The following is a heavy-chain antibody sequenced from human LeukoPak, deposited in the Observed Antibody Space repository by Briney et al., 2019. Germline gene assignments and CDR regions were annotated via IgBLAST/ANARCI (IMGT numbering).Heavy chain of an antibody. V-gene: IGHV4-34*01. CDR3: ARHSGDGSNHFDY. Sequence: SETLCLTCAVYGGSFSGYYWSWIRQPPGKGLEWIGEINHSGSTNYNPSLTSRVTISVDTSKNQFSLKLSSVTAADTAVYYCARHSGDGSNHFDYWGQGTLVTVSS. D-gene: IGHD4/OR15-4a*01. J-gene: IGHJ4*02. CDR2: INHSGST. CDR1: GGSFSGYY.